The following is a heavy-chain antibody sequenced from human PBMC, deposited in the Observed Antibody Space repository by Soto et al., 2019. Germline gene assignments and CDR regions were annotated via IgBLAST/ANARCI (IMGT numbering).Heavy chain of an antibody. V-gene: IGHV1-3*01. Sequence: ASVKVSCKASGYTFTSYAMHWVRQAPGQRLEWMGWINAGNGNTKYSQKFQGRVTITRDTSASTAYMELSSLRSEDTAVYYCARYRERGSYFDYWGQGNLVTVSS. D-gene: IGHD3-16*01. CDR3: ARYRERGSYFDY. CDR1: GYTFTSYA. J-gene: IGHJ4*02. CDR2: INAGNGNT.